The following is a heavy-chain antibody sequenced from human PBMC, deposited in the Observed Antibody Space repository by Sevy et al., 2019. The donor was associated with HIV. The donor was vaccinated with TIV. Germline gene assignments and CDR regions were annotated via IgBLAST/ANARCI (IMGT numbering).Heavy chain of an antibody. D-gene: IGHD1-26*01. CDR2: ISRYNT. CDR1: GYTFTNYG. J-gene: IGHJ1*01. V-gene: IGHV1-18*01. Sequence: ASVKVSCKASGYTFTNYGITWVRQAPGQGLEWMGWISRYNTNYAQNLQGRVTMTTDTSTSTVYMGLRGLRSDDTAVYYCARAPSGSQGPGQYFQHWGQSTLVTVSS. CDR3: ARAPSGSQGPGQYFQH.